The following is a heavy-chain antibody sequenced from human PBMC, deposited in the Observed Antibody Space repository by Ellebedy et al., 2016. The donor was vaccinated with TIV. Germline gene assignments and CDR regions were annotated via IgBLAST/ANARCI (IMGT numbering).Heavy chain of an antibody. J-gene: IGHJ3*02. CDR1: GGSISNNNW. Sequence: MPSETLSLTSAVSGGSISNNNWWSWVRQSPGKGLEWIGEIYHSGSTNYNPSLKSRVTISVEKSKSQFYLRLSSVTAADTAVYYCSRLRYTSGWYAAFDIWGQGTVVTVSS. D-gene: IGHD6-19*01. CDR3: SRLRYTSGWYAAFDI. CDR2: IYHSGST. V-gene: IGHV4-4*02.